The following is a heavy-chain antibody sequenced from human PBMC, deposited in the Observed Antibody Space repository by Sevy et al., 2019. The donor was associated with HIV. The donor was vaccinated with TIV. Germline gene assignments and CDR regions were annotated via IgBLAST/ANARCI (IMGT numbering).Heavy chain of an antibody. CDR2: IYSGGST. D-gene: IGHD6-13*01. Sequence: GGSLRLSCAASGFTVSSNYMSWVRQAPGKGLEWVSVIYSGGSTYYADSVKGRFTISRDNPKNALYLQMNSVRAEDTAVYYCARVLRGRAAGTPYFDYWGQGTLVTVSS. V-gene: IGHV3-53*01. J-gene: IGHJ4*02. CDR1: GFTVSSNY. CDR3: ARVLRGRAAGTPYFDY.